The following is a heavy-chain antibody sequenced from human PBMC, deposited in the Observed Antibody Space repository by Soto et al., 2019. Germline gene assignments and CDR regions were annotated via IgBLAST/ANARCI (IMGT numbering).Heavy chain of an antibody. CDR2: IYYSGST. J-gene: IGHJ2*01. Sequence: SETLSLTCTVSGGSISSGGYYWSWIRQHPGKGLKWIGYIYYSGSTYYNPSLKSRVTISVDTSKNQFSLKLSSVTAADTAVYYCARDRPYYYDSSGYSSYWYFDLWGWGTLVTVSS. V-gene: IGHV4-31*03. CDR1: GGSISSGGYY. D-gene: IGHD3-22*01. CDR3: ARDRPYYYDSSGYSSYWYFDL.